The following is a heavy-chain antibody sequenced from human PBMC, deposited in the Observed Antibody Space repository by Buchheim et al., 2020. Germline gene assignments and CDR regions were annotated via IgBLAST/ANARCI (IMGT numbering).Heavy chain of an antibody. CDR2: ISGSGGST. CDR1: GFTFASYA. CDR3: AMGFCGGDCYSDFDY. Sequence: EVQLLESGGGLVQPGGSLRLSCAASGFTFASYAMTWLRQAPGKGLEWVSVISGSGGSTYYADSVKGRFTISRDNSKKTLYLHMNSLRAEDTAVYFCAMGFCGGDCYSDFDYWGQGTL. J-gene: IGHJ4*02. D-gene: IGHD2-21*02. V-gene: IGHV3-23*01.